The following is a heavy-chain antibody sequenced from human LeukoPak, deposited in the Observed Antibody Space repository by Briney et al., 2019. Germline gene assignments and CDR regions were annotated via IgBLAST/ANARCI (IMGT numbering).Heavy chain of an antibody. Sequence: GESLKISRKCSGYSFTSYWIGWVRHMPGKGLEWMGIIYPGDYGTRYSPSFQVQITISADKSISTAYLQWSSLKASDTAMYYCARQDSSGWYGGLDFDYWGQGTLVTVSS. CDR1: GYSFTSYW. J-gene: IGHJ4*02. D-gene: IGHD6-19*01. CDR2: IYPGDYGT. CDR3: ARQDSSGWYGGLDFDY. V-gene: IGHV5-51*01.